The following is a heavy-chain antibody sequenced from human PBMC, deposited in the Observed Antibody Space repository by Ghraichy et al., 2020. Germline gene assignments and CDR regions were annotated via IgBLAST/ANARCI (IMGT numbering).Heavy chain of an antibody. Sequence: SETLSLTCTVSGGSVNTENYYWSWIRQPPGKGLEWIGYAYYSGSTNYSPSLKSRATISLDTSRNQFSLKLTSVTSADTAVYYCARDFAHSSGFYLYWYFDLWGRGTLVTVSS. CDR2: AYYSGST. J-gene: IGHJ2*01. V-gene: IGHV4-61*01. CDR1: GGSVNTENYY. D-gene: IGHD3-22*01. CDR3: ARDFAHSSGFYLYWYFDL.